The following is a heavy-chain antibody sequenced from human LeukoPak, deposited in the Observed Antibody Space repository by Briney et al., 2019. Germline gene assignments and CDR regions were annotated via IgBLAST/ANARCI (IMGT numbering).Heavy chain of an antibody. CDR3: ARPSTHYDFWSGYYTPGAFDI. Sequence: PSETLSLTCAVYGGSFSGYYWSWIRQPPGKGLEWIGEINHSGSTNYNPSLKSRVTISVDTSKNQFSLKLSSVTAADTAVYYCARPSTHYDFWSGYYTPGAFDIWGQGTMVTVSS. CDR2: INHSGST. D-gene: IGHD3-3*01. V-gene: IGHV4-34*01. CDR1: GGSFSGYY. J-gene: IGHJ3*02.